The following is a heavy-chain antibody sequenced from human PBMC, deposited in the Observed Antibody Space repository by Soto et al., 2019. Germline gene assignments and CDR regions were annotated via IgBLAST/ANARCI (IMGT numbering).Heavy chain of an antibody. D-gene: IGHD3-22*01. CDR3: ARKGGEDYYDSSGLNWFDP. Sequence: GGSLRLSCAASGFTFSSYSMNWVRQAPGKGLEWVSYISSSSSTIYYADSVKGRFTISRDNAKNSLYLQMNSLRDEDTAVYYCARKGGEDYYDSSGLNWFDPWGQGTLVTVSS. CDR2: ISSSSSTI. V-gene: IGHV3-48*02. J-gene: IGHJ5*02. CDR1: GFTFSSYS.